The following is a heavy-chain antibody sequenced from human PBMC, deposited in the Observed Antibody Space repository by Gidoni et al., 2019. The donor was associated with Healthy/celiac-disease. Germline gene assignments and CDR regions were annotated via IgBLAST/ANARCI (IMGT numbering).Heavy chain of an antibody. V-gene: IGHV1-46*01. Sequence: QVQLVQSGAEVKKPGASVKVSCKASGYTFTSYYMHWVRQAPGQGLEWMGIINPSGGSTSYAQKFQGRVTMTRDTSTSTVYMELSSLRSEDTAVYYCARDPSRDTAMVPFDYWGQGTLVTVSS. CDR3: ARDPSRDTAMVPFDY. J-gene: IGHJ4*02. D-gene: IGHD5-18*01. CDR2: INPSGGST. CDR1: GYTFTSYY.